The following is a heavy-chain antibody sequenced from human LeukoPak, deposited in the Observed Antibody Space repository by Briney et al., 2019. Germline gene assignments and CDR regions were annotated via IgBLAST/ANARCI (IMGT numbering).Heavy chain of an antibody. CDR2: INPSSGGT. CDR1: GYTFTDYY. J-gene: IGHJ3*02. Sequence: ASVKVSCKASGYTFTDYYMHWVRQAPGQGLEWMGWINPSSGGTNYAQKFQGRVTMTRDTSISTAYMELSRLRSEDTAVYYCARGKDPVISDAFDIWGQGTMVTVSS. CDR3: ARGKDPVISDAFDI. V-gene: IGHV1-2*02. D-gene: IGHD3-10*01.